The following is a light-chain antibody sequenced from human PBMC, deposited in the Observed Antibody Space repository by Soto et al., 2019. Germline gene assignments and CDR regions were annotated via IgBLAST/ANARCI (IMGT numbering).Light chain of an antibody. V-gene: IGKV1-39*01. Sequence: DIQMTQSPSSLSASVGDTVTITCRASQSISTYLTWYQQKPGKAPKLLIYAAYTLQSGVPSRFSGSGSGTDFTLPISSLQPEDFAAYYCQQSYDMPWAFGQGTKVDIK. CDR1: QSISTY. CDR3: QQSYDMPWA. CDR2: AAY. J-gene: IGKJ1*01.